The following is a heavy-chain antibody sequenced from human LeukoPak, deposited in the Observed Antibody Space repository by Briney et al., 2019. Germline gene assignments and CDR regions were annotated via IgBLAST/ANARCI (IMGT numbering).Heavy chain of an antibody. J-gene: IGHJ3*02. V-gene: IGHV3-23*01. D-gene: IGHD3-22*01. Sequence: GGSLRLSCAPSGFTFSSYAMSWVRQAPGKGLEWVAVISGGGSGTCYADSVRGRFTISRDNSKNTVYLQMNSLRAEDTAIYYCAKAVGSSGYFSRDAFDIWGQGTMVTVSS. CDR3: AKAVGSSGYFSRDAFDI. CDR1: GFTFSSYA. CDR2: ISGGGSGT.